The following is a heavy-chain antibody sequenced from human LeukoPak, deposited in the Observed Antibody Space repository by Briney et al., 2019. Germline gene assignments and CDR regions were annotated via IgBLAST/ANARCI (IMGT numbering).Heavy chain of an antibody. Sequence: ASVKVSCKASGYTFTNYFMHWVRQAPGQGLEWMGWISAYNGYTNYAQNLQGRVTMTTDTSTGTAYMELRSLRSDDTAVYYCARVLFDSSGLDYWGQGTLVTVSS. V-gene: IGHV1-18*04. CDR2: ISAYNGYT. D-gene: IGHD3-22*01. CDR1: GYTFTNYF. J-gene: IGHJ4*02. CDR3: ARVLFDSSGLDY.